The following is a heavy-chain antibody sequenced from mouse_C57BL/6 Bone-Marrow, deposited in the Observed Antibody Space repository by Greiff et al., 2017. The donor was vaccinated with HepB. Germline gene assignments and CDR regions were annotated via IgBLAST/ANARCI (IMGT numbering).Heavy chain of an antibody. V-gene: IGHV5-17*01. CDR3: ARGYYYGSSLAWFAY. CDR1: GFTFSDYG. Sequence: DVKLVESGGGLVKPGGSLKLSCAASGFTFSDYGMHWVRQAPEKGLEWVAYISSGSSTIYYADTVKGRFTISRDNAKNTLFLQMTSLRSEDTAMYYCARGYYYGSSLAWFAYWGQGTLVTVSA. D-gene: IGHD1-1*01. J-gene: IGHJ3*01. CDR2: ISSGSSTI.